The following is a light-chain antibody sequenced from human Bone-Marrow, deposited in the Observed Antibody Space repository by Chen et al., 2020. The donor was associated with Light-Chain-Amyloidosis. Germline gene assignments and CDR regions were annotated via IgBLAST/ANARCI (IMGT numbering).Light chain of an antibody. J-gene: IGLJ3*02. CDR2: DDS. CDR3: QVWDRSSDRPV. Sequence: SYVLTQPPSVSVAPGETAKITCGGHNIGSTSVHWYQQTPGQAPLLVVYDDSDRPSGIPERLSGSNSGNTATLTISRVEAGDEADYYCQVWDRSSDRPVFGGGTKLTVL. CDR1: NIGSTS. V-gene: IGLV3-21*02.